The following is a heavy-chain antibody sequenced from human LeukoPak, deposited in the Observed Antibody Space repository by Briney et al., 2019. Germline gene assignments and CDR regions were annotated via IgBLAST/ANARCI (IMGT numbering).Heavy chain of an antibody. J-gene: IGHJ6*04. Sequence: SETLSLTCTVSGGSISSSSYYWGWIRQPPGKGLEWIGSIYYTGNTYYNPSLKSRVTISVDTSKNQFSLKLSSVTAADTAVYFFARKPGSGSYYLDVWGKGTTVIVSS. CDR2: IYYTGNT. V-gene: IGHV4-39*01. D-gene: IGHD3-10*01. CDR3: ARKPGSGSYYLDV. CDR1: GGSISSSSYY.